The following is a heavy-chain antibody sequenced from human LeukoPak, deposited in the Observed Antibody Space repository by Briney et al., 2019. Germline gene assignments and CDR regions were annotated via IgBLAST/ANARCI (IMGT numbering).Heavy chain of an antibody. D-gene: IGHD1-26*01. J-gene: IGHJ4*02. CDR2: ISGSGGST. Sequence: GGSLRLSCAASGFTVSSNYMSWVRQAPGKGLEWFSTISGSGGSTYYADSVKGRFTISRDNSKNTLYLQLNSLRAEDTAIYYCAKDKTVGGSSLYFDYWGQGTLVTVSS. CDR1: GFTVSSNY. V-gene: IGHV3-23*01. CDR3: AKDKTVGGSSLYFDY.